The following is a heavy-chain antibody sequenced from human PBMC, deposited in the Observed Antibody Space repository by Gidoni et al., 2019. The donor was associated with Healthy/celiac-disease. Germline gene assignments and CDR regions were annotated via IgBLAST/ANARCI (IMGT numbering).Heavy chain of an antibody. CDR3: ARRRLRYFDWLSNWFDP. CDR2: INHSGST. Sequence: QVQLQQWGAGLLKPSETLSLTCAVYGGSFSGYYWSWIRQPPGKGLEWIGEINHSGSTNYNPSLKSRVTISVDTSKNQFSLKLSSVTAADTAVYYCARRRLRYFDWLSNWFDPWGQGTLVTVSS. V-gene: IGHV4-34*01. D-gene: IGHD3-9*01. CDR1: GGSFSGYY. J-gene: IGHJ5*02.